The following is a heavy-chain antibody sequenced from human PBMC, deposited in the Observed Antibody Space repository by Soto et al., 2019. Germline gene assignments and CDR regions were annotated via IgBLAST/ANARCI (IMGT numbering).Heavy chain of an antibody. D-gene: IGHD3-9*01. CDR3: ARVGSLYYDILTGFDY. V-gene: IGHV4-59*01. CDR1: GGSISSYY. J-gene: IGHJ4*02. Sequence: ASETLSLTCTVSGGSISSYYWSWIRQPPGKGLEWIGYIYYSGSTNYNPSLKSRVTISVDTSKNQFSLKLSSVTAADTAVYYCARVGSLYYDILTGFDYWGQGTLVTVSS. CDR2: IYYSGST.